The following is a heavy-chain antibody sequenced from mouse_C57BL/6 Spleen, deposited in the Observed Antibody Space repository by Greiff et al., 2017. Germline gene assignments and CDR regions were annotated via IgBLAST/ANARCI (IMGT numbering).Heavy chain of an antibody. D-gene: IGHD2-4*01. CDR2: IDPETGGT. CDR1: GYTFTDYE. V-gene: IGHV1-15*01. CDR3: TRGDYEGGFFDY. Sequence: VQLQQSGAELVRPGASVTLSCKASGYTFTDYEMHWVKQTPVHGLEWIGAIDPETGGTAYNQKFKGKAILTADKSSSTAYMELRSLTSEDSAVYYCTRGDYEGGFFDYWGQGTTLTVSS. J-gene: IGHJ2*01.